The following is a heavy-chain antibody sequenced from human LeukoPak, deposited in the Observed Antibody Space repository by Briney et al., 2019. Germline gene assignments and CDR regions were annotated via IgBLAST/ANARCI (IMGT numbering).Heavy chain of an antibody. CDR1: GGSISSSSYY. V-gene: IGHV4-39*07. Sequence: SETLSLTCTVSGGSISSSSYYWGWIRQPPGKGLEWIGSIYYSGSTYYNPSLKSRVTISVDTSKNQFSLKLSSVTAADTAVYYCARAGGWPYFDYWGQGTLVTVSS. D-gene: IGHD6-19*01. CDR3: ARAGGWPYFDY. J-gene: IGHJ4*02. CDR2: IYYSGST.